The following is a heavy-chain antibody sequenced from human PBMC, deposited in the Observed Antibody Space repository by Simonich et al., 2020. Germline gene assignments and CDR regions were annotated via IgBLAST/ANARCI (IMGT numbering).Heavy chain of an antibody. Sequence: GGGLVKPGGSLRLSCAASGFTFSSYSMNWVRQAPGKGLEWVSSIRSSSSYIYYADSVKCRFTISRDNAKNSLYLQMNSLRAEDTAVYYCARDTSYYGSGSYYFDYWGQGTLVTVSS. D-gene: IGHD3-10*01. J-gene: IGHJ4*02. CDR2: IRSSSSYI. V-gene: IGHV3-21*01. CDR1: GFTFSSYS. CDR3: ARDTSYYGSGSYYFDY.